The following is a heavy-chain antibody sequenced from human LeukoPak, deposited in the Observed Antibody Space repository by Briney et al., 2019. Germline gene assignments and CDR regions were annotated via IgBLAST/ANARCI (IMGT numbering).Heavy chain of an antibody. V-gene: IGHV3-23*01. CDR2: ISGSGGST. CDR3: ATHYDSSGYYLDY. J-gene: IGHJ4*02. Sequence: AGGALRLSCAASGFTFSSYAMGWVRQAPGKGLEWVSAISGSGGSTYYAASVKGRFTISRDNSKNTLDVQMNSLRAEDTAVYYCATHYDSSGYYLDYWGQGTLVTVSS. CDR1: GFTFSSYA. D-gene: IGHD3-22*01.